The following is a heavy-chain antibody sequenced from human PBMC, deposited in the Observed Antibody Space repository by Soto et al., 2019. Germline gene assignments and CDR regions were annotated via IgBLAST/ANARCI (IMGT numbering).Heavy chain of an antibody. D-gene: IGHD3-3*01. CDR3: AKAPYYDFWSGYFFDY. CDR1: GFTFSSYA. V-gene: IGHV3-23*01. Sequence: GGSLRLSCAASGFTFSSYAMSWVRQAPGKGLEWVSAISGSGGSTYYADYVKGRFTISRVNSKNTLYLQMNSLRAEDTAVYYCAKAPYYDFWSGYFFDYWGQGTLVTVSS. CDR2: ISGSGGST. J-gene: IGHJ4*02.